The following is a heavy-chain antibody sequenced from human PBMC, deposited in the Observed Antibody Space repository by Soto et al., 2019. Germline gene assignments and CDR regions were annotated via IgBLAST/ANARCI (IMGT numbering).Heavy chain of an antibody. J-gene: IGHJ6*02. CDR1: GGSFSGYY. CDR3: ARGRSRYYGSGSYSYYYYGMDV. Sequence: SETLSLTCAVYGGSFSGYYWSWIRQPPGKGLEWIGEINHSGSTNYNPSLKSRVTISVDTSKNQFSLKLSSVTAADTAVYYCARGRSRYYGSGSYSYYYYGMDVWGQGTTVTVSS. CDR2: INHSGST. D-gene: IGHD3-10*01. V-gene: IGHV4-34*01.